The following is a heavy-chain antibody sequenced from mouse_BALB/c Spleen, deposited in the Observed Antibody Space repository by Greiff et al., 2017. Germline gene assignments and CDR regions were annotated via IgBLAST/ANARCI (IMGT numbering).Heavy chain of an antibody. V-gene: IGHV1S132*01. CDR1: GYTFTSYW. Sequence: QVQLQQSGAELVKPGASVKLSCKTSGYTFTSYWIQWVKQRPGQGLGWIGEIFPGTGTTYYNEKFKGKATLTIDTSSSTAYMQLSSLTSEDSAVYFCARGGYYGYFDVWGAGTTGTVSS. CDR3: ARGGYYGYFDV. CDR2: IFPGTGTT. J-gene: IGHJ1*01. D-gene: IGHD1-1*02.